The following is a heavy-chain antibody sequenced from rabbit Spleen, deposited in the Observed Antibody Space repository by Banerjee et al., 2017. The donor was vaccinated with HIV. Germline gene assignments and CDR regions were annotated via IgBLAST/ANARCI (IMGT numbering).Heavy chain of an antibody. V-gene: IGHV1S40*01. D-gene: IGHD1-1*01. J-gene: IGHJ4*01. CDR3: ARDLVAVIGWNFNL. Sequence: QSLEESGGGLVQPEGSLTLTCTASGFSFSSSYYMCWVRQAPGKGLEWIACIYTGGSGSTDYASWAKGRFTVSKTSSTTVTLQLNSLTAADTATYFCARDLVAVIGWNFNLWGPGTLVTVS. CDR2: IYTGGSGST. CDR1: GFSFSSSYY.